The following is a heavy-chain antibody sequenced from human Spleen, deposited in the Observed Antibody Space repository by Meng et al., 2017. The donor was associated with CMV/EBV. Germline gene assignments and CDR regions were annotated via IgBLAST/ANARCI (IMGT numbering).Heavy chain of an antibody. CDR3: ARGWAVNSTNWFDP. CDR1: GGSFSDYY. V-gene: IGHV4-34*01. D-gene: IGHD4-11*01. Sequence: AVYGGSFSDYYWSWLRQPPGKGLEWIGEINHSETTNYNPSLKSRVRISVDTPRKQFSLRLTSVTAADTGVYYCARGWAVNSTNWFDPWGQGTLVTVSS. CDR2: INHSETT. J-gene: IGHJ5*02.